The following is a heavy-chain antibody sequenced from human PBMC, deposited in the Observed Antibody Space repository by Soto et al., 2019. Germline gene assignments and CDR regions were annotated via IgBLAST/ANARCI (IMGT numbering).Heavy chain of an antibody. V-gene: IGHV3-23*01. D-gene: IGHD2-21*02. CDR2: MSGNGGRI. Sequence: EVQLLESGGGSVQPWGSLRLSCTVSGFTFSNYAMTWVRQAPGKGLEWVSVMSGNGGRILYADSVKGRFTISRDNSKNTHYLQMNSLRLEDTAVYYCVKDPVSGGVGGAWFDYWGQGTLVTVSS. CDR3: VKDPVSGGVGGAWFDY. CDR1: GFTFSNYA. J-gene: IGHJ4*02.